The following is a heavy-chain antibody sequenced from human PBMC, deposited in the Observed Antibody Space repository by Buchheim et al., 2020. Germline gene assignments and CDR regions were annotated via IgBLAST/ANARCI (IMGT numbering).Heavy chain of an antibody. V-gene: IGHV3-49*04. CDR1: GFTFGDYA. CDR2: IRSKAYGGTT. Sequence: EVQLVESGGGLVQPGRSLRLSCTASGFTFGDYAMSWVRQAPGKGLEWVGFIRSKAYGGTTEYAASVKGRFTISRDDSKSIAYLQMNSLKTEDTAVYYCTRVFQDIFGTYYYYYYGMDVWGQGTT. CDR3: TRVFQDIFGTYYYYYYGMDV. D-gene: IGHD3-3*01. J-gene: IGHJ6*02.